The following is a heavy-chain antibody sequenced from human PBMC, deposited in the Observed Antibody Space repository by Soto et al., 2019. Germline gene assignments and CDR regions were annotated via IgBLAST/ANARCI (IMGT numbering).Heavy chain of an antibody. Sequence: QVPLVQSGAEVKKPGSSVKVSCKASGGTFSSYAISWVRQAPGQGLEWMGGIIPIFGTANYAQKFQGRVTITADESTSTAYMELSSLRSEDTAVYYCARSRSILDNKLYFDYWGQGTLVTVSS. D-gene: IGHD1-1*01. CDR2: IIPIFGTA. CDR1: GGTFSSYA. CDR3: ARSRSILDNKLYFDY. V-gene: IGHV1-69*01. J-gene: IGHJ4*02.